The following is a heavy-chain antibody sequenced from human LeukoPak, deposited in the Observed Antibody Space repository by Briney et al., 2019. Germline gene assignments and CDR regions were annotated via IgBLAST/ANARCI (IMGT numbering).Heavy chain of an antibody. V-gene: IGHV3-30*02. J-gene: IGHJ4*02. D-gene: IGHD3-10*01. Sequence: PGGSLRLSCAASGFTFSSYGMHWVRQAPGKGLEWVAFIRYDGSNKYYADSVKGRFTISRDNSKNTLYLQMNSLRDEDTAMYYCAKDSTRVWHYGSGSHFDYWGQGTLVTVSS. CDR3: AKDSTRVWHYGSGSHFDY. CDR2: IRYDGSNK. CDR1: GFTFSSYG.